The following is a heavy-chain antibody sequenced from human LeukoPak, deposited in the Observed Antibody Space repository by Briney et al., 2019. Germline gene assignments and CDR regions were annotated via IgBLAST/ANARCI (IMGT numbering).Heavy chain of an antibody. Sequence: GASVKVSCKASGYTFTSYGISWVRQAPGQGLEWTGWISAYNGNTNYAQKLQGRVTMTTDTSTSTAYMELRSLGSDDTAVYYCARDGILATLVVIIGTVTAYFDYWGQGTLVTVSS. V-gene: IGHV1-18*01. CDR3: ARDGILATLVVIIGTVTAYFDY. CDR2: ISAYNGNT. CDR1: GYTFTSYG. D-gene: IGHD3-3*01. J-gene: IGHJ4*02.